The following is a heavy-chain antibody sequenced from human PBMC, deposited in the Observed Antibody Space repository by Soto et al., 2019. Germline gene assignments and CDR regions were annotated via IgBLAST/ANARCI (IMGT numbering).Heavy chain of an antibody. CDR2: INPGTGYT. J-gene: IGHJ4*02. V-gene: IGHV1-3*01. CDR3: TRDLNGGNPFDY. CDR1: GYTLPNYS. D-gene: IGHD2-8*01. Sequence: QVQFVQSGAEVKKPGASVRLSCKPSGYTLPNYSIQWVRQAAEQGLQWLGWINPGTGYTESSQRFQGRLTLTMNKSATTFYMDLTSLTSEDTAVYFCTRDLNGGNPFDYWGQGTLVTVSS.